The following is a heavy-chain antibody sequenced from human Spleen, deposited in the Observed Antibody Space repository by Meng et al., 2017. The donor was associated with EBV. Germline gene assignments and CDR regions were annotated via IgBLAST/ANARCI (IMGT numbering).Heavy chain of an antibody. CDR1: GFTVASFG. Sequence: RLVESGGGVVKPGRSLRLSCAVSGFTVASFGMHWVRQAPGKGLQWVSVIAYDGGNKCYADSVKGRFTISRDNSKNTLYLEMNSLRAEDTAVYYCARDSAHGVDYWGQGTLVTVSS. D-gene: IGHD3-16*01. V-gene: IGHV3-33*01. J-gene: IGHJ4*02. CDR2: IAYDGGNK. CDR3: ARDSAHGVDY.